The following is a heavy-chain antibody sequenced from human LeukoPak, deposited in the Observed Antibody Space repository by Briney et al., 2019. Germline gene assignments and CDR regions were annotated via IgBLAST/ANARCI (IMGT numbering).Heavy chain of an antibody. Sequence: SETLSLTCAVYGGSFSGYYWSWIRQPPGKGLEWIGEMNHSGSTNYNPSLKSRVTISVDTSKNQFSLRLSSVTAADTAVYYCARGNDYGDSSEHWGQGTLVTVSS. V-gene: IGHV4-34*01. J-gene: IGHJ5*02. CDR1: GGSFSGYY. D-gene: IGHD4-17*01. CDR2: MNHSGST. CDR3: ARGNDYGDSSEH.